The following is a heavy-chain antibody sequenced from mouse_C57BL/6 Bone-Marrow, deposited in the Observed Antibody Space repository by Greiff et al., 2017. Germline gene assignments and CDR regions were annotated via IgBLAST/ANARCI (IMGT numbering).Heavy chain of an antibody. CDR3: ARNYYGSSEWYFDV. J-gene: IGHJ1*03. V-gene: IGHV2-9-1*01. CDR2: IWTGGGT. CDR1: GFSLTSYA. Sequence: VKVVESGPGLVAPSQSLSITCTVSGFSLTSYAISWVRQPPGKGLEWLGVIWTGGGTNYNSALKSRLSISKDNSKSQVFLKMNSLQTDDTARYYCARNYYGSSEWYFDVWGTGTTVTVSS. D-gene: IGHD1-1*01.